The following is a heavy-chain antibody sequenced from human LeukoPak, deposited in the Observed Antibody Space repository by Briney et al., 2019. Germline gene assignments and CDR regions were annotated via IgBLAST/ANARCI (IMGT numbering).Heavy chain of an antibody. D-gene: IGHD3-10*01. J-gene: IGHJ3*02. CDR3: AREKYYYGSGPLSRAFDI. V-gene: IGHV4-61*02. CDR2: IYTSGST. CDR1: GGSISSGSYY. Sequence: SQTLSLTCTVSGGSISSGSYYWSWIRQPAGKGLQWIGRIYTSGSTNYNPSLKGRVTISVDTSKNQFSLKLSSVTAADTAVYYCAREKYYYGSGPLSRAFDIWGQGTMVTVSS.